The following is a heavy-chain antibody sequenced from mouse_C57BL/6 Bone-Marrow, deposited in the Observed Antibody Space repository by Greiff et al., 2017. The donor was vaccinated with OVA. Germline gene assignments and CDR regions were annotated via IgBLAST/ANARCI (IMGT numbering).Heavy chain of an antibody. CDR3: ARGYDYDY. J-gene: IGHJ2*01. Sequence: VQLQQPGAELVKPGASVKLSCKASGYTFTDYYINWVKQRPGQGLEWIARIYPGSGNTYYNEKFKGKATLTAEKSSSTAYMQLSSLTSEDSAVYFCARGYDYDYWGQGTTLTVSS. V-gene: IGHV1-76*01. CDR1: GYTFTDYY. D-gene: IGHD2-4*01. CDR2: IYPGSGNT.